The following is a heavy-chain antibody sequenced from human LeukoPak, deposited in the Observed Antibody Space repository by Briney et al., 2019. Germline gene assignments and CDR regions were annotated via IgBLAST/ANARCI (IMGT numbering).Heavy chain of an antibody. CDR3: ARHAVNVDIVATIPNDAFDI. V-gene: IGHV3-7*01. D-gene: IGHD5-12*01. CDR2: IKHDGSDQ. J-gene: IGHJ3*02. CDR1: GFTFSNYW. Sequence: GGSLRLSCAASGFTFSNYWLTWVRQAPGKGLEWVANIKHDGSDQYYLDSVKGRFTISRDNAKNSLYLQMNSLRAEDTAVYYCARHAVNVDIVATIPNDAFDIWGQGTMVTVSS.